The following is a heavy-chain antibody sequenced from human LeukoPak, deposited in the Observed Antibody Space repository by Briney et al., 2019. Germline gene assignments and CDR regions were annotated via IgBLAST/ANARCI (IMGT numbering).Heavy chain of an antibody. V-gene: IGHV4-4*07. J-gene: IGHJ4*02. CDR3: ASLQPSDYYDSSGNDY. CDR2: IYTSGST. Sequence: SETLSLTCTVSGGSISSYYWSWIRQPAGKGLEWIGRIYTSGSTNYNPSLKSRVTMSVDTSKNQFSLKLSSVTAADTAVYYCASLQPSDYYDSSGNDYWGQGTLVTVSS. CDR1: GGSISSYY. D-gene: IGHD3-22*01.